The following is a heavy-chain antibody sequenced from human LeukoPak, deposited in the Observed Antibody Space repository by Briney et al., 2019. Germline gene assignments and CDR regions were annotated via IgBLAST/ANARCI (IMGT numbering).Heavy chain of an antibody. J-gene: IGHJ6*02. D-gene: IGHD3-3*01. V-gene: IGHV3-66*01. CDR2: IYSGGST. Sequence: GGSLRLSCAASGFTVSSNYMSWVRQAPGKGLEWVSVIYSGGSTYYADYVKGRFTISTDNFKNTLYLQMNSLRAEDTAVYYCARDRDFWSGYQYYYYGIDVSGQATTVTVSS. CDR1: GFTVSSNY. CDR3: ARDRDFWSGYQYYYYGIDV.